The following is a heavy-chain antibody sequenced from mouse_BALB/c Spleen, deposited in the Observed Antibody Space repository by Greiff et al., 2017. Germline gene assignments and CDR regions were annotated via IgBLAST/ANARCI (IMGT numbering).Heavy chain of an antibody. Sequence: VQLQQSGAELVRPGTSVKVSCKASGYAFTNYLIEWVKQRPGQGLEWIGVINPGSGGTNYNEKFKGKATLTADKSSSTAYMQLSSLTSDDSAVYFCARYGNCYAMDYWGQGTAVTVSA. CDR2: INPGSGGT. CDR1: GYAFTNYL. J-gene: IGHJ4*01. CDR3: ARYGNCYAMDY. V-gene: IGHV1-54*01. D-gene: IGHD2-1*01.